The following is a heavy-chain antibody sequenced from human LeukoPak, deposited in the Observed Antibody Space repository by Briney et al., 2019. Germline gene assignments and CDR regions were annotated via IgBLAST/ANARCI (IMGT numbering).Heavy chain of an antibody. D-gene: IGHD3-22*01. CDR2: IYYSGST. CDR1: GGSISSYY. J-gene: IGHJ3*02. Sequence: KPSETLSLTCTVSGGSISSYYWSWIRQPPGKGLEWIGYIYYSGSTNYNPSPKSRVTISVDTSKNQFSLKLSSVTAADTAVYYCARGSHYYDSSGYAPSFAFDIWGQGTMVTVSS. CDR3: ARGSHYYDSSGYAPSFAFDI. V-gene: IGHV4-59*01.